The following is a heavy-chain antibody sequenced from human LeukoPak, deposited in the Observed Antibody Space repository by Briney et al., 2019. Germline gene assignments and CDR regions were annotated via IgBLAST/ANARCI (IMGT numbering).Heavy chain of an antibody. CDR2: INTNTGNP. J-gene: IGHJ5*02. Sequence: ASVKVSCKASGYTFTSYAMNWVRQAPGQGLEWMGWINTNTGNPTYAQGFTGRFVFSLDTSVSTAYLQISSLKAEDTAVYYCARDAGYCSSTSCYKEWDWFDPWGQGTLVTVSS. CDR1: GYTFTSYA. V-gene: IGHV7-4-1*02. CDR3: ARDAGYCSSTSCYKEWDWFDP. D-gene: IGHD2-2*02.